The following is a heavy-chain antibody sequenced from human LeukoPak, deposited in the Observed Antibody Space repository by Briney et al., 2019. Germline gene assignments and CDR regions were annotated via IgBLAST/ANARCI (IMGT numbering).Heavy chain of an antibody. CDR2: LGNP. CDR1: GASTAGYC. V-gene: IGHV4-59*01. Sequence: PSETLALTCAVSGASTAGYCWSWIRQPPGKGLEWIGYLGNPNYNPSLKSRVTISGDTSKKQFSLKLNSVTTADTAVYYCATYRGGGGGVGYWGQGALVTVSS. CDR3: ATYRGGGGGVGY. J-gene: IGHJ4*02. D-gene: IGHD6-19*01.